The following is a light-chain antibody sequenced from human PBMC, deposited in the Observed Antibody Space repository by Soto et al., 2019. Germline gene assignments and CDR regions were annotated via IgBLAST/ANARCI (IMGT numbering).Light chain of an antibody. Sequence: DIVLTQSPLSLSVTPGESASISCRSTQSLVHRNGYNYLDWYMQNPGQPPQLVIFLGLRRPSGVPDRFSGSGSGTDFTLNISTVEAEDVWVYYCIQPLQTPLTFGHGTKVDIK. J-gene: IGKJ3*01. CDR1: QSLVHRNGYNY. CDR3: IQPLQTPLT. CDR2: LGL. V-gene: IGKV2-28*01.